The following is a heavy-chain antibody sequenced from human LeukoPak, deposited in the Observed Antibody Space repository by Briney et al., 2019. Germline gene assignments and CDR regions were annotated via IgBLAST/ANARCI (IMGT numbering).Heavy chain of an antibody. J-gene: IGHJ3*01. CDR2: IRKKNAGYTT. V-gene: IGHV3-72*01. D-gene: IGHD3-3*01. Sequence: EPGGSLRLSCAAPGFIFSAYIMDWVRQAPGKGLEWIGRIRKKNAGYTTEYAASVKGRFVVSRDDSKDSVFLQMNSLETEDTAVYYCTREAGEGDYTAFDLWGQGTMVTVSS. CDR1: GFIFSAYI. CDR3: TREAGEGDYTAFDL.